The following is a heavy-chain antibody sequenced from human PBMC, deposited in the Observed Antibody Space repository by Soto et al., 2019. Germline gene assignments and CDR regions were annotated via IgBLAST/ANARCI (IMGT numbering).Heavy chain of an antibody. CDR3: AKDSEDWGIAAAGTGYFQH. CDR2: ISGSGGST. V-gene: IGHV3-23*01. Sequence: GGSLRLSCAASGFTFSSYAMSWVRQAPGKGLERVSAISGSGGSTYYADSVKGRFTISRDNSKNTLYLQMNSLRAEDTAVYYCAKDSEDWGIAAAGTGYFQHWGQGTLVTVSS. CDR1: GFTFSSYA. D-gene: IGHD6-13*01. J-gene: IGHJ1*01.